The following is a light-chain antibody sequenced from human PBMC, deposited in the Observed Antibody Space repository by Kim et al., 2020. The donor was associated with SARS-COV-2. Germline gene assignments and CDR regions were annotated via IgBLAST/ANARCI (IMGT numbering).Light chain of an antibody. CDR3: SAWDSSLSAWV. V-gene: IGLV10-54*01. Sequence: RQTATLTCTGNINNVGNQGAAWLQQHPAPPPKRLSYRNNNRPSGISERLSASRSGNTASLTITGLQPEDEADYYCSAWDSSLSAWVFGGGTQLTDL. CDR2: RNN. CDR1: INNVGNQG. J-gene: IGLJ3*02.